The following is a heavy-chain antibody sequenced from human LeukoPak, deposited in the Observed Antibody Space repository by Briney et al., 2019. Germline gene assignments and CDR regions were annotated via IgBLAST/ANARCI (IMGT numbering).Heavy chain of an antibody. CDR2: INWNGGST. CDR3: AIESLGESYFDY. D-gene: IGHD3-16*01. J-gene: IGHJ4*02. V-gene: IGHV3-20*04. CDR1: GFTFDDYG. Sequence: GGSLRLSCAASGFTFDDYGMSWVRQAPGKGLEWVSGINWNGGSTGYAYSLKGRFTISRDNAKNSLYLKMNSLRAEDTDLYYCAIESLGESYFDYWGQGTLVTVSS.